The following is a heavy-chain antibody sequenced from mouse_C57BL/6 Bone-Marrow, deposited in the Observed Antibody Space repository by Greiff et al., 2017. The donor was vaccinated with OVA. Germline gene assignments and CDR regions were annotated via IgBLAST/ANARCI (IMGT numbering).Heavy chain of an antibody. CDR2: IDPENGDT. V-gene: IGHV14-4*01. CDR3: TNYYGSSYAMDY. J-gene: IGHJ4*01. Sequence: EVMLVESGAELVRPGASVKLSCTASGFNIKDDYMHWVKQRPEQGLEWIGWIDPENGDTEYASKFQGKATITADTSSNTAYLQLSSLTSEDTAVYYCTNYYGSSYAMDYWGQGTSVTVSS. CDR1: GFNIKDDY. D-gene: IGHD1-1*01.